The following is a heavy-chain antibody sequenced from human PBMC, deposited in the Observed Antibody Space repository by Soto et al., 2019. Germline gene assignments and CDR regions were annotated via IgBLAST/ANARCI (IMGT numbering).Heavy chain of an antibody. CDR3: ARHDDHRSPPLGFHI. CDR2: IRYGGATSGST. V-gene: IGHV4-39*01. Sequence: QVQLQESGPRLVKPSETLTLKCTVSGGSVSSDKYLWGWIRQPPGKGLEWVASIRYGGATSGSTIYNPSLGDLPTRSLTPSADQVSRRLTSVPTTDTAVYYCARHDDHRSPPLGFHIWGQGTLVTVSS. D-gene: IGHD3-10*01. CDR1: GGSVSSDKYL. J-gene: IGHJ3*02.